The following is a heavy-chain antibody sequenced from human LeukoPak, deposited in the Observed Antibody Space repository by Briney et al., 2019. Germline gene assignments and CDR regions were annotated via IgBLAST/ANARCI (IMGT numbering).Heavy chain of an antibody. CDR1: GFTFSSYA. J-gene: IGHJ4*02. CDR2: ISGSGGST. Sequence: GGSLRLSCAASGFTFSSYAMSWVRQAPGKGLEWVSAISGSGGSTYYADSVKGRFTISRDNSKNTLYLQMNSLRAEDTAVYYCARDFEWELPPTKLFDYWGQGTLVTVSS. D-gene: IGHD1-26*01. CDR3: ARDFEWELPPTKLFDY. V-gene: IGHV3-23*01.